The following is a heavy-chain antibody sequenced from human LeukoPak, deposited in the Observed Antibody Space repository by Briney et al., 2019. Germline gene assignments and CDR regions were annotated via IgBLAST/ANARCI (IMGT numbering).Heavy chain of an antibody. CDR1: GYTFTSYY. CDR3: ARVPLTQVLRVVAIGSFDY. V-gene: IGHV1-46*01. Sequence: ASVKVSCKASGYTFTSYYIHWVRQAPGQQAPGQGLEWMGIIDPNGGRTSYAQRFKGRVTMTSDTSTSTAYMELRSLRSDDTAVYYCARVPLTQVLRVVAIGSFDYWGQGTLVTVSS. J-gene: IGHJ4*02. D-gene: IGHD2-15*01. CDR2: IDPNGGRT.